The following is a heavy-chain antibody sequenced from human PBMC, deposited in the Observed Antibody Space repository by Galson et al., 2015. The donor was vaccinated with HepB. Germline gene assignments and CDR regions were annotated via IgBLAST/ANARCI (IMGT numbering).Heavy chain of an antibody. CDR3: ARTFYVDY. Sequence: SLRLSCAASGFTFSAYAMHWVRQAPGKGLEWVALVSSDESNKYYAASVRGRFTISRDNSRNTVYLQMNSRRAEDAAVYYCARTFYVDYWGQGTLVTVAS. CDR1: GFTFSAYA. J-gene: IGHJ4*02. V-gene: IGHV3-30*04. CDR2: VSSDESNK.